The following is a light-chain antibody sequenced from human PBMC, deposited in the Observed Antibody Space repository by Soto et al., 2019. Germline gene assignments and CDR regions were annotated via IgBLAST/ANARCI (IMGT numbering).Light chain of an antibody. CDR3: QQYGSSRSYT. Sequence: EIVLTQSPGTLSLSPGERATLSCRASQSISSVYLAWYQQKPGQAPRLLIYGASTRATGIPDRFSGSGSGTDSTLTISRLEPEDFAVYYCQQYGSSRSYTFGQGTNVELK. J-gene: IGKJ2*01. V-gene: IGKV3-20*01. CDR1: QSISSVY. CDR2: GAS.